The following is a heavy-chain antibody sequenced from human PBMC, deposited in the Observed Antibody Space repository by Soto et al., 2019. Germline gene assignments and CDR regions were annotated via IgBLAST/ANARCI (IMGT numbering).Heavy chain of an antibody. CDR3: AKTGDSGYDWGWFDP. D-gene: IGHD5-12*01. J-gene: IGHJ5*02. Sequence: QVQLVESGGGVVQPGGSQRLSCAASGFTFSSYGMHWVRQAPGKGLEWVAVISYHGINTHYADSVKGRFTISRDNYKNTLYLHMNSLRPEDTAVYYCAKTGDSGYDWGWFDPWGQGTLVTVSS. CDR1: GFTFSSYG. V-gene: IGHV3-30*18. CDR2: ISYHGINT.